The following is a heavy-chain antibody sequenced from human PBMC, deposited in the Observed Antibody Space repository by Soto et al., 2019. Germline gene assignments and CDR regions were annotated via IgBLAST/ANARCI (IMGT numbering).Heavy chain of an antibody. J-gene: IGHJ6*02. Sequence: DSVKGRFTISRDNAKNSLYLQMNSLRAEDTAVYYCARGHYYGMDVWGQGTTVTVSS. CDR3: ARGHYYGMDV. V-gene: IGHV3-21*01.